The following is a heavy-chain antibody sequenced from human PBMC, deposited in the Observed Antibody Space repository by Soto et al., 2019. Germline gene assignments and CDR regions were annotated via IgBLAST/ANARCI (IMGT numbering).Heavy chain of an antibody. CDR2: NKSKTDGRTA. CDR3: STVNPSSGYCSDY. D-gene: IGHD2-15*01. J-gene: IGHJ4*02. CDR1: GLTFNNAW. Sequence: GGSLRLSCAASGLTFNNAWMSWVRQTPGKGLEWVGRNKSKTDGRTADYAAPVKGRFTIARDESKDMLYLQMNSLKTDDTAIYYCSTVNPSSGYCSDYWGQGTLVTVSS. V-gene: IGHV3-15*01.